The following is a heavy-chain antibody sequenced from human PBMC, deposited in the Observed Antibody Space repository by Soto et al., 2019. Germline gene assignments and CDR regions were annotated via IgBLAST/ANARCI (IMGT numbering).Heavy chain of an antibody. D-gene: IGHD2-15*01. V-gene: IGHV4-4*07. CDR2: IYNGGIP. CDR3: ARLTSRISAASHGRSNWLDP. J-gene: IGHJ5*02. CDR1: GGSVSSQY. Sequence: SETLSLTCTVSGGSVSSQYWSWIRQPAGKGLEWIGRIYNGGIPLIHPSLESRVALSLDTSKNQFSLTLSSVTAADTGVYYCARLTSRISAASHGRSNWLDPWGPGTLVTVSS.